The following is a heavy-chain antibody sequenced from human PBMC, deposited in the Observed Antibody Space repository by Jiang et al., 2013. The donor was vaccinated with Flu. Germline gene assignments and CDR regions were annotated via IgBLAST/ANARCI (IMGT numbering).Heavy chain of an antibody. CDR1: GYSFTSYW. Sequence: GAEVKKPGESLKISCKGSGYSFTSYWIGWVRQMPGKGLEWMGIIYPGDSDTRYSPSFQGQVTISADKSISTAYLQWSSLKASDTAMYYCARQKRDGYNYQFPDAFDIWGQGTMVTVSS. CDR3: ARQKRDGYNYQFPDAFDI. D-gene: IGHD5-24*01. J-gene: IGHJ3*02. CDR2: IYPGDSDT. V-gene: IGHV5-51*01.